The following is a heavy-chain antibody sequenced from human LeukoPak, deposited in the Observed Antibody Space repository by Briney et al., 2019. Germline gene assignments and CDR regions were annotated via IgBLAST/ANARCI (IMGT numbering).Heavy chain of an antibody. CDR3: AKDHSSSWYRRPLIDYFDY. V-gene: IGHV3-23*01. Sequence: GGSLRLSCAASGFTFSSYGMSWVRQAPGKGLEWVSAISGSGGSTYYADSVKGRFTISRDNSKNTLYLQMNSLRAEDTAVYYCAKDHSSSWYRRPLIDYFDYWGQGTLVTVSS. CDR1: GFTFSSYG. D-gene: IGHD6-13*01. CDR2: ISGSGGST. J-gene: IGHJ4*02.